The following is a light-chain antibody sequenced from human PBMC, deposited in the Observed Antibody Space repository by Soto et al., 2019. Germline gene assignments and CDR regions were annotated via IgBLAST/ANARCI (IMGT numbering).Light chain of an antibody. J-gene: IGKJ1*01. V-gene: IGKV3-15*01. CDR2: GAS. Sequence: EIVLTQSPATLSLSPGERATLSCRASQSVSSNLAWYQQKPGQAPRLLIYGASTRATGAPARFSGSGSGTEFTLTISSLQSEDFAVYYCQQYNNWPPTFGQGTKVDI. CDR3: QQYNNWPPT. CDR1: QSVSSN.